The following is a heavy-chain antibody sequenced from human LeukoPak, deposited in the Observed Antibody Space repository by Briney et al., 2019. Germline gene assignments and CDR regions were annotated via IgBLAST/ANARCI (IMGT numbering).Heavy chain of an antibody. Sequence: GESLQISCKGSGYGFTSYWIGWVRQLPGKGLEWMGIIYPGDSDTRYSPAFQGQVTISADKSISTAYLQWSSLKASDTAMYYCARRTYDYCSSTSCYYYFDYWGQGTLVTVSS. CDR1: GYGFTSYW. CDR3: ARRTYDYCSSTSCYYYFDY. J-gene: IGHJ4*02. CDR2: IYPGDSDT. D-gene: IGHD2-2*01. V-gene: IGHV5-51*01.